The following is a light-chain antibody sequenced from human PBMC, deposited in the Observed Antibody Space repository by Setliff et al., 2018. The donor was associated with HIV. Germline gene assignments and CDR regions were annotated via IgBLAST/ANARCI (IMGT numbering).Light chain of an antibody. Sequence: QSALAQPASMSASPGQSVTISCAGTDNDVGNYMWVSWYQQCPDKTPKLSIYDVTKRPSGVSNRFSGSKSGSTASLTISGLQAEDEADYYCSPFTTGATVMFGGGTKVTVL. CDR3: SPFTTGATVM. J-gene: IGLJ3*02. CDR1: DNDVGNYMW. CDR2: DVT. V-gene: IGLV2-14*03.